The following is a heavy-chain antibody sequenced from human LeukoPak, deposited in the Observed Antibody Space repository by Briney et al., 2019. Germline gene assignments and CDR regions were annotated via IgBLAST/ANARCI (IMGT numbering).Heavy chain of an antibody. V-gene: IGHV3-48*03. CDR2: ISSSGSPI. J-gene: IGHJ4*02. Sequence: PGGSLRLSCAASGFTFSSYEMNWVRQAPGKGLEWVSYISSSGSPIYYADSVKGRFTISRDNAKNSLYLQMSSLRAEDTAVYYCAGGPAYSGSYRGFDFWGQGTLVTVSS. CDR3: AGGPAYSGSYRGFDF. CDR1: GFTFSSYE. D-gene: IGHD1-26*01.